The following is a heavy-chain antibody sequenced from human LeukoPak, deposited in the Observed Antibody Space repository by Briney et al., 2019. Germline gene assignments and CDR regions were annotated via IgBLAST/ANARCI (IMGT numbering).Heavy chain of an antibody. CDR3: ARGLYNWNYSRRGLRTFDY. CDR2: IYYSGST. V-gene: IGHV4-30-4*01. D-gene: IGHD1-7*01. J-gene: IGHJ4*02. CDR1: GGSISSGDYY. Sequence: PSETLSLTCTVSGGSISSGDYYWSWIRQPPGKGLEWIGYIYYSGSTYYNPSLKSRVTISVDTSKNQFSLKLSSVTAADTAVYYCARGLYNWNYSRRGLRTFDYWGQGTLVTVSS.